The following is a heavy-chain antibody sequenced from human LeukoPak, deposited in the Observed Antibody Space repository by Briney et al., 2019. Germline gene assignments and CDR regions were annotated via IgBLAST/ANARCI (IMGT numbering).Heavy chain of an antibody. V-gene: IGHV1-18*04. D-gene: IGHD6-13*01. Sequence: ASVTVSCKASGYTFTDYYMNWVRQAPGHGREWMGWISAYNGNTSYAQKLQGRVTMTTDTSTSTAYMELRSLRSDDTAVYYCARQVLRIAAAGSSGYYYYGMDVWGQGTTVTVSS. J-gene: IGHJ6*02. CDR2: ISAYNGNT. CDR1: GYTFTDYY. CDR3: ARQVLRIAAAGSSGYYYYGMDV.